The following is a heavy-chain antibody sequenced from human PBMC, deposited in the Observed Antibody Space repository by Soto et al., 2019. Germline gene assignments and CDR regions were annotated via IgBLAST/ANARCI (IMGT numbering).Heavy chain of an antibody. Sequence: EVQLVESGGGLVQPGGSLRLSCAASGFTFSIYWMHWVRQAPGKGLLWVSRINSDGSTTDYAESVQGRFTISRDNAKNTLYLQMNSLRADDTAVYYCASSLGINGVCYRIDYWGQGILVTVSS. CDR1: GFTFSIYW. D-gene: IGHD2-8*01. J-gene: IGHJ4*02. CDR2: INSDGSTT. V-gene: IGHV3-74*01. CDR3: ASSLGINGVCYRIDY.